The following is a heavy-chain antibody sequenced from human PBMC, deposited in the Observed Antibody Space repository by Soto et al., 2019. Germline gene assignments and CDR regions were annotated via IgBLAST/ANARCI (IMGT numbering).Heavy chain of an antibody. CDR1: GGSISSYY. CDR2: IYYSGST. CDR3: ARGDPIRITMVRGDNNYYYGMDV. V-gene: IGHV4-59*12. D-gene: IGHD3-10*01. J-gene: IGHJ6*02. Sequence: SETLSLTCTVSGGSISSYYWSWIRQPPRKGLEWIGYIYYSGSTNYNPSPKSRVTISVDTSKNQFSLKLSSVTAADTAVYYCARGDPIRITMVRGDNNYYYGMDVWCHGTTVTVSS.